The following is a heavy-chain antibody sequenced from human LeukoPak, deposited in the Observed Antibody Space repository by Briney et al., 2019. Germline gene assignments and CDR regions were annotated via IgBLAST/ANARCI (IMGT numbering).Heavy chain of an antibody. Sequence: PGGSLRLSCAASGFTFSSYSMNWVRQAPGKGLEWVSSISSSSSYIYYADSVKGRFTISRDNAKNSLYLQMNSLRAEDTAVYYCARDPSYCSSTSCYTLYYYGMDVWGQGTTVTVSS. CDR3: ARDPSYCSSTSCYTLYYYGMDV. CDR1: GFTFSSYS. V-gene: IGHV3-21*01. J-gene: IGHJ6*02. CDR2: ISSSSSYI. D-gene: IGHD2-2*02.